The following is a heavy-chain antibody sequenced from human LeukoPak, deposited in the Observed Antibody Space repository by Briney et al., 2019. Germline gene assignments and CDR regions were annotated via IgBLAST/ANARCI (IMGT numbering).Heavy chain of an antibody. Sequence: SETLSLTCTVPGGSINSGDNYWSWIRQPPGKGLEWIGFIYYRGTTYYNSSLKSRVSISIDTSRNQFSLKLNSVTAADTAVYYCARIEGNSGYGWSHFDYWGQGRLVTVSS. CDR1: GGSINSGDNY. CDR2: IYYRGTT. V-gene: IGHV4-30-4*01. J-gene: IGHJ4*02. D-gene: IGHD3-10*01. CDR3: ARIEGNSGYGWSHFDY.